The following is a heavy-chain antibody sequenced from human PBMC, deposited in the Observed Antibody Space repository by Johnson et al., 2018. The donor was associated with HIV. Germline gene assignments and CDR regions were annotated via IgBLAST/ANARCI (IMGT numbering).Heavy chain of an antibody. Sequence: QVQLVESGGGLVQPGGSLRLSCAASGFTFSNYAMHWVRQAPGKGLEYVSAISGSGGSTYYADSVKGRFTISRDNSKNTLYLQMNSLRHEDTAMYYCAKEGDYRVSFGHYSSDAFDMWGQGTMVTVSS. CDR2: ISGSGGST. D-gene: IGHD2-21*01. CDR3: AKEGDYRVSFGHYSSDAFDM. CDR1: GFTFSNYA. J-gene: IGHJ3*02. V-gene: IGHV3-64*04.